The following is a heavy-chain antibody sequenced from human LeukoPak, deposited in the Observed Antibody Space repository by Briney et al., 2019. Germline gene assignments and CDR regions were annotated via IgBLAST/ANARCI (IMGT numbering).Heavy chain of an antibody. Sequence: ASVKVSCKASGYTFTGYYMHWVRQAPGQGLEWMGWINPNSGGTNYAQKFQGRVTMTRDTSISTAYMELSRPRSDDTAVYYCARDRSIAAAGTLDYWSQGTLVTVSS. D-gene: IGHD6-13*01. CDR3: ARDRSIAAAGTLDY. CDR1: GYTFTGYY. J-gene: IGHJ4*02. V-gene: IGHV1-2*02. CDR2: INPNSGGT.